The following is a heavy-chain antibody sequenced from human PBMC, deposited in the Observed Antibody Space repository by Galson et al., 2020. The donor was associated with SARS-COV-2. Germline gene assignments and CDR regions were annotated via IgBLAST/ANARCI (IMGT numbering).Heavy chain of an antibody. CDR1: GGPFSKYT. V-gene: IGHV1-69*02. Sequence: SVKVSCKASGGPFSKYTISWVRQAPGQGLEWMGRVIPMLALANYAQKFQARVTITADTSTNTAYMELSGLRSEDTAIYYCARAKGDYYDPSGYYTLDYAFNIWGQGTMVTVSS. J-gene: IGHJ3*02. CDR3: ARAKGDYYDPSGYYTLDYAFNI. CDR2: VIPMLALA. D-gene: IGHD3-22*01.